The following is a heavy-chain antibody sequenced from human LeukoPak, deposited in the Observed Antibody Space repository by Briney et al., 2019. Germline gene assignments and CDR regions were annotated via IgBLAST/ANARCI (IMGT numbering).Heavy chain of an antibody. V-gene: IGHV3-20*04. CDR2: INWNGGST. CDR3: ARDLPLRYCSGGSCQVDAFDI. CDR1: GFTFDDYG. J-gene: IGHJ3*02. D-gene: IGHD2-15*01. Sequence: GGSLRLSCAASGFTFDDYGMSWGRQAPGKGLEWVSGINWNGGSTGYADSVKGRFTISRDNAKNSLYLQMNSLRAEDTALYYCARDLPLRYCSGGSCQVDAFDIWGQGTMVTVSS.